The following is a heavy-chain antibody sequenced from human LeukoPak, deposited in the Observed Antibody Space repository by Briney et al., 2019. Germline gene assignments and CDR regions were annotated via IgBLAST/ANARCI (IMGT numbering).Heavy chain of an antibody. CDR1: GYTFTSYG. D-gene: IGHD1-1*01. Sequence: ASVKVSCKASGYTFTSYGISWVRQAPGKGLEWMGGFDPEDGEPMYAQKFQGRVTMTEDTSTDTAYMELRSLRSEDTAVYYCATEKDELLDSWGQGTLVTVSS. J-gene: IGHJ5*01. CDR3: ATEKDELLDS. V-gene: IGHV1-24*01. CDR2: FDPEDGEP.